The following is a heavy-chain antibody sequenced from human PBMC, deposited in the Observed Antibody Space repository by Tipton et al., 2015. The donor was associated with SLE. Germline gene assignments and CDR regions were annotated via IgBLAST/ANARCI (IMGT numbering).Heavy chain of an antibody. V-gene: IGHV3-72*01. CDR1: GFTFTDHY. CDR3: ARRIPGPTDGSDV. Sequence: SLRLSCTASGFTFTDHYMDWVRQAPGKGLEWVGRIRNKADSHTPEYAASFKGRFSITRDDSGNSLFLQMNNLRSDDTAIYYCARRIPGPTDGSDVWGQGTMVAVSS. J-gene: IGHJ3*01. D-gene: IGHD1-26*01. CDR2: IRNKADSHTP.